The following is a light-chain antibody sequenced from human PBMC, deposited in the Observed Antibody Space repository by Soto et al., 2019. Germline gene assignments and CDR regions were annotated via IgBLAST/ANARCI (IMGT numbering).Light chain of an antibody. J-gene: IGKJ1*01. CDR2: DAS. CDR1: QSLRSNF. CDR3: QQYDGSPRT. V-gene: IGKV3-20*01. Sequence: PGERATLSCTASQSLRSNFLAWYQQNPGXXXRXXXYDASSRAAGIPDRFSGSGYGTDFTLTITRLEPEDFAVYHCQQYDGSPRTFGQGTKVDIK.